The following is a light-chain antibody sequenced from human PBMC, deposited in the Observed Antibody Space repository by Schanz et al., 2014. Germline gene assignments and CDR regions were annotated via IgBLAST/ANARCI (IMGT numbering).Light chain of an antibody. CDR2: WAS. CDR3: QQYHSIPHT. CDR1: QNLLHSSNNRNY. V-gene: IGKV4-1*01. J-gene: IGKJ2*01. Sequence: DIVMTQSPDSLAVSLGERATLNCKSSQNLLHSSNNRNYLAWYQLKPGQPPKLLIYWASTREAGVPDRFSGSGSGTDFTLTISSLQAEDVAVYYCQQYHSIPHTFGQGTKLEIK.